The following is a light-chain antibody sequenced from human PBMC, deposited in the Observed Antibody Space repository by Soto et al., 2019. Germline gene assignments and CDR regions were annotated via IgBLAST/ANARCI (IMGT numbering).Light chain of an antibody. CDR3: QQYNNWPQT. CDR2: GAS. Sequence: EILIMYSQAPLSLSPGEKATLSCRASQSVSSNLAWYQQKPGQAPRLLIYGASTRATGIPARFSGSGSGTEFTLTISSLQSEDFAVYYCQQYNNWPQTFGQGTKV. CDR1: QSVSSN. J-gene: IGKJ1*01. V-gene: IGKV3-15*01.